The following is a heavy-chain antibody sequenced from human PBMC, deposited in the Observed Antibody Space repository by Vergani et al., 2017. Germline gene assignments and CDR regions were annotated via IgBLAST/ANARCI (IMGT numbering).Heavy chain of an antibody. CDR3: ARIGSTSSARRYYYYMDV. V-gene: IGHV3-30-3*01. CDR1: GFTFSSYA. J-gene: IGHJ6*03. CDR2: ISYDGSNK. Sequence: VQLLESGGDLVQPGGSLRLSCAASGFTFSSYAMHWVRQAPGKGLEWVAVISYDGSNKYYADSVKGRFTISRDNSKNTLYLQMNSLRAEDTAVYYCARIGSTSSARRYYYYMDVWGKXP. D-gene: IGHD2-2*01.